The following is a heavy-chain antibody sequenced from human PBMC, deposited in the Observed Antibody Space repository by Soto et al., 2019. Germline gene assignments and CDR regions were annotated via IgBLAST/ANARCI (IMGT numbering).Heavy chain of an antibody. D-gene: IGHD2-2*01. CDR1: GGSISSGGYY. CDR3: ARDRRVVPAALGRFNRAAFDI. Sequence: PSETLSLTCTVSGGSISSGGYYWSWIRQHPGKGLEWIGYIYYSGSTYYNPSLKSRVTISVDTSKNQFSLKLSSVTAADTAVYYCARDRRVVPAALGRFNRAAFDIWGQGTVVT. V-gene: IGHV4-31*03. J-gene: IGHJ3*02. CDR2: IYYSGST.